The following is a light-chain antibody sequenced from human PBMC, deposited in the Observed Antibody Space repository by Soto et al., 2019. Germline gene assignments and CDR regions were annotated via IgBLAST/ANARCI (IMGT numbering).Light chain of an antibody. CDR1: PSLSSY. CDR2: AAS. V-gene: IGKV1-39*01. J-gene: IGKJ3*01. CDR3: PQSYSTPFT. Sequence: DIQMTQPPSSLSASVGDRVTITCRASPSLSSYLNWYQQNPGKDPKLLIYAASSLQSGVPPRFIGSGSWTDLTRTISSLPTYDLATYYCPQSYSTPFTVGTGTKVFIK.